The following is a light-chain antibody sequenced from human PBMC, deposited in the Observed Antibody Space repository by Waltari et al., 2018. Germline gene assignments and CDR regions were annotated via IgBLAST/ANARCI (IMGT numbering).Light chain of an antibody. Sequence: DIQMTQSLSSLPASVGARVTITCRASQSISSYLNWYQQKPGKAPKLLIYAASSLQSGVPSRFSGSGSGTDFTLTISSLQPEDFATYYCQQSYSTPRTFGQGTKVEIK. CDR3: QQSYSTPRT. CDR2: AAS. CDR1: QSISSY. J-gene: IGKJ1*01. V-gene: IGKV1-39*01.